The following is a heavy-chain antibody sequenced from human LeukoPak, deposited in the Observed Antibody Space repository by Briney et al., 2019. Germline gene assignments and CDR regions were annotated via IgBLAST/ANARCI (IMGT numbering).Heavy chain of an antibody. J-gene: IGHJ4*02. CDR1: GGSISSSSYY. CDR3: ARCPLGYCSSTSCYEGYYFDY. CDR2: IYYSGST. V-gene: IGHV4-39*01. D-gene: IGHD2-2*01. Sequence: SETLSLTCTVPGGSISSSSYYWGWIRQPPGKGLEWIGSIYYSGSTYYNPSLKSRVTISVDTSKNQFSLKLSSVTAADTAVYYCARCPLGYCSSTSCYEGYYFDYWGQGTLVTVSS.